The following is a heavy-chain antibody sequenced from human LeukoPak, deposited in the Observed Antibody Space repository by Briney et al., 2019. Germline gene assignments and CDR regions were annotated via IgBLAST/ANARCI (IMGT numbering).Heavy chain of an antibody. Sequence: SETLSLTCTVSGGSISSIRYYWGWIRQPPGKGLEGIVSIYYSGSTYYNPSLKRRVTISVDTSKNQFSLKLSSVTAADTAVYYCARKPRRGVFAYWGQGTLVTVSS. D-gene: IGHD3-10*01. V-gene: IGHV4-39*01. CDR2: IYYSGST. CDR3: ARKPRRGVFAY. J-gene: IGHJ4*02. CDR1: GGSISSIRYY.